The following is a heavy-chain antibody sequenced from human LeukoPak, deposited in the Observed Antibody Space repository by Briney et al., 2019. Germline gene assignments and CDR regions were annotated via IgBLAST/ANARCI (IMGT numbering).Heavy chain of an antibody. D-gene: IGHD3-16*01. CDR3: VRGGRGERPNY. Sequence: GGSLRLSCAASGFTFTDYWMNWVRQAPGKGLEWVANIKQDGSDKKYVDSVKGRFTISRDNAKNSLYLQMNSLRVEDTAVYYCVRGGRGERPNYWGQGTLVTVSS. J-gene: IGHJ4*02. V-gene: IGHV3-7*01. CDR1: GFTFTDYW. CDR2: IKQDGSDK.